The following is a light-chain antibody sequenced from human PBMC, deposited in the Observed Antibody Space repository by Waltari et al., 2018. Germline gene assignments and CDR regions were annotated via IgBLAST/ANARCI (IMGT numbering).Light chain of an antibody. CDR1: NLGRKH. CDR3: QVWDGSSDHYV. Sequence: SYVLAQPASVSVAPGKTARLTCEGPNLGRKHVPWYQRRPGPAPVLVVHDDSDRPSGIPERFSGSNSGNTATLIISGVAAGDEADYFCQVWDGSSDHYVFGTGTAVTV. V-gene: IGLV3-21*03. CDR2: DDS. J-gene: IGLJ1*01.